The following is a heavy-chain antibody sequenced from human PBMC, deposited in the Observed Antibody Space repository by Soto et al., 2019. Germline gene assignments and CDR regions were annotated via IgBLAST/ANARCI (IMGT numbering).Heavy chain of an antibody. V-gene: IGHV5-51*01. J-gene: IGHJ1*01. CDR3: ARFPYSISNVEYFQH. CDR1: GYSFTSYW. D-gene: IGHD6-6*01. CDR2: IYPGDSDT. Sequence: GESLKISCKGSGYSFTSYWIGWVRQMPGKGLECMGIIYPGDSDTRYSPSFQGQVTISADKSISTAYLQWSSLKASDTAMYYCARFPYSISNVEYFQHWGQGTLVTVSS.